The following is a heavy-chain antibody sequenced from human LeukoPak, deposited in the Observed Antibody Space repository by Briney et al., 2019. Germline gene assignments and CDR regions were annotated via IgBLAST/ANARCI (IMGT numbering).Heavy chain of an antibody. V-gene: IGHV3-74*01. CDR2: INSDGSST. D-gene: IGHD3-10*01. CDR3: ARVPGGVLWFGELYNYMDV. CDR1: GFTFSSYW. Sequence: PGGSLRLSCAASGFTFSSYWMHWVRQAPGKGLVWVSRINSDGSSTSYADSVKGRFTISRDNAKNTLYLQMNSLRAEDTAVYYCARVPGGVLWFGELYNYMDVWGKGTTVTVSS. J-gene: IGHJ6*03.